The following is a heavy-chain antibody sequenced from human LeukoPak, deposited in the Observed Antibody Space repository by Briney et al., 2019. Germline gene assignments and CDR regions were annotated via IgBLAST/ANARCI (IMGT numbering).Heavy chain of an antibody. Sequence: PSQTLSLTCTVSGGSISSGGYYWSWIRQHPGEGLEWIGYIYYSGSTYYNPSLKSRVTISVDTSKNQFSLKLSSVTAADTAVYYCARTLASDCGGDCYSPHFDHWGQGTLVTVSS. CDR2: IYYSGST. CDR1: GGSISSGGYY. V-gene: IGHV4-31*03. CDR3: ARTLASDCGGDCYSPHFDH. J-gene: IGHJ4*02. D-gene: IGHD2-21*02.